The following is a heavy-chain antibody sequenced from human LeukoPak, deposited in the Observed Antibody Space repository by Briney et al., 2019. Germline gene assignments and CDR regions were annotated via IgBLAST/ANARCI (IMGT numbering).Heavy chain of an antibody. V-gene: IGHV1-24*01. D-gene: IGHD5-12*01. CDR3: ANTSYSGYDHEYYFDY. CDR2: FDPEDGET. CDR1: GYTLTELS. J-gene: IGHJ4*02. Sequence: ASVKVSCKVSGYTLTELSMHWVRQAPGKGLEWMGGFDPEDGETIYAQKFQGRVTMTADTSTDTAYMELSSLRSEDTAVYYCANTSYSGYDHEYYFDYWGQGTLVTVSS.